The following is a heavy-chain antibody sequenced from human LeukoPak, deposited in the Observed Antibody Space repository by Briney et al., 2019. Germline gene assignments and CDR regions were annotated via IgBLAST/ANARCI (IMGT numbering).Heavy chain of an antibody. D-gene: IGHD3-16*01. CDR3: ATLRLGAAGDV. J-gene: IGHJ6*04. CDR1: GGSIISSSYY. Sequence: SETLSLTCTVSGGSIISSSYYWGWIRQPPGKGPEWIGSIYYSGSTYYNPSLKSRVTISVDTSKNQFSLKLSSVTAADTAVYYCATLRLGAAGDVWGKGTTVTVSS. CDR2: IYYSGST. V-gene: IGHV4-39*01.